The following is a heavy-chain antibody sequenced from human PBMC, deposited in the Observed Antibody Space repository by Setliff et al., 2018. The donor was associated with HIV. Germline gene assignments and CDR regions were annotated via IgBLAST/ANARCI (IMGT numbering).Heavy chain of an antibody. D-gene: IGHD2-8*01. Sequence: VGSLRLSCAASGFVFSDFWMSWARQAPGKGLEWVANINQDGNKKYYVGSVQGRFTISRDNAKNSLFLQMNSLRVDDMAVYYCAALSLRTNSVYGIISTRFDPWGQGTLVTVSS. CDR3: AALSLRTNSVYGIISTRFDP. CDR1: GFVFSDFW. J-gene: IGHJ5*02. V-gene: IGHV3-7*03. CDR2: INQDGNKK.